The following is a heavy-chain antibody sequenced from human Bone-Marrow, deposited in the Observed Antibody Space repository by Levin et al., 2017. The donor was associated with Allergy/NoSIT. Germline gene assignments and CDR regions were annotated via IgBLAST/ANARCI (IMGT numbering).Heavy chain of an antibody. CDR1: GFTFRDYY. J-gene: IGHJ6*02. CDR2: ISSSGATK. V-gene: IGHV3-11*01. CDR3: ARLPVVAAADSNYGMDV. Sequence: PGGSLRLSCAASGFTFRDYYMSWIRLAPGKGLEWVSYISSSGATKHYADSVKGRFTVSRDNAKKSLYLQMNSLRAEDTGVFYCARLPVVAAADSNYGMDVWGQGTTVTVSS. D-gene: IGHD6-13*01.